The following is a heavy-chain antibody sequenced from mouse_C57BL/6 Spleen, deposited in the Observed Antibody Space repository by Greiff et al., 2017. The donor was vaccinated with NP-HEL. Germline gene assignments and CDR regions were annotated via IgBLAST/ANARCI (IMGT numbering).Heavy chain of an antibody. V-gene: IGHV5-4*03. CDR3: ARGNPFGYAMDY. Sequence: EVMLVESGGGLVKPGGSLKLSCAASGFTFSSYAMSWVRQTPEKRLEWVATISDGGSYTYYPDNVKGRFTISRDNAKNNLYLQMSHLKSEDTAMYYCARGNPFGYAMDYWGQGTSVTVSS. J-gene: IGHJ4*01. D-gene: IGHD2-1*01. CDR2: ISDGGSYT. CDR1: GFTFSSYA.